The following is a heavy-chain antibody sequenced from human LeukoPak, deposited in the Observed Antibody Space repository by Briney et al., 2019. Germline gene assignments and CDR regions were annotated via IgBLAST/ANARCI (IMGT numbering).Heavy chain of an antibody. V-gene: IGHV1-18*01. J-gene: IGHJ4*02. D-gene: IGHD3-22*01. Sequence: ASVKVSCKATGYPFTSYGLSWVRQAPGQGLEWIGWISPYNGNTNYAQKLQGRVTMTTDTSKTTAYMELRSLRSDDTAVYYWARSFSRSDSRDYWGQGTLVTVSS. CDR3: ARSFSRSDSRDY. CDR2: ISPYNGNT. CDR1: GYPFTSYG.